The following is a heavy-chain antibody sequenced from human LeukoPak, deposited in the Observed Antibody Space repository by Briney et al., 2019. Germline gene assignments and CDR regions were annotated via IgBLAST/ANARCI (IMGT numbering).Heavy chain of an antibody. CDR2: ISYDGSNK. D-gene: IGHD3-10*01. Sequence: GGSLRLSCAASGFTFSSYGMHWVRQAPGKGLEWVAVISYDGSNKYYADSVKGRFTISRDNSKNTLYLQMSSLRAEDTAVYYCVEDDHGSGSYWSGYFDYWGQGTLVTVSS. V-gene: IGHV3-30*18. CDR3: VEDDHGSGSYWSGYFDY. J-gene: IGHJ4*02. CDR1: GFTFSSYG.